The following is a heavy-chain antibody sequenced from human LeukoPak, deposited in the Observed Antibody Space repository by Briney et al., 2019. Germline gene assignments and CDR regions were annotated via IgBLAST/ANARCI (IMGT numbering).Heavy chain of an antibody. CDR2: INHSGST. CDR3: ARGRGGQPRTDFDY. D-gene: IGHD2-8*02. Sequence: SETLSLTCAVYGGSFSGYYWSWIRQPPGKGLEWIGEINHSGSTNYNPSLKSRVTISVDTSKNQFSLKLSSVTAADTAVYYCARGRGGQPRTDFDYWGQGTLVTVSS. J-gene: IGHJ4*02. CDR1: GGSFSGYY. V-gene: IGHV4-34*01.